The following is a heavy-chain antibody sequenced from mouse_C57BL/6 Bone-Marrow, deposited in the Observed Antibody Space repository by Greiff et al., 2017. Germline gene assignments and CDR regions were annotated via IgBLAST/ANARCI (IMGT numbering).Heavy chain of an antibody. CDR3: AREAYYCCSSSFAY. CDR1: GYTFTSYG. Sequence: QVQLKESGAELARPGASVKLSCKASGYTFTSYGISWVKQRTGQGLEWIGEIYPRSGNTYYNEKFKGKATLTADKSSSTAYMELRSLTSEDSAVYFCAREAYYCCSSSFAYWGQGTLVTVSA. J-gene: IGHJ3*01. CDR2: IYPRSGNT. D-gene: IGHD1-1*01. V-gene: IGHV1-81*01.